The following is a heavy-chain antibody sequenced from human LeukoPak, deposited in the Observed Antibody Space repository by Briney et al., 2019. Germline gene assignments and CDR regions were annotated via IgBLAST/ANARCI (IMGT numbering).Heavy chain of an antibody. V-gene: IGHV3-23*01. Sequence: AGSLSLSCAASGFTFSSYAMSWVRQAPGKGLEWVTAISGSGGSTYYADPVKGRFTISRDNSKNTLYLQMNSLRAEDTPVYYCAKVGGSPLWGQGTLVTVSS. CDR1: GFTFSSYA. D-gene: IGHD1-26*01. J-gene: IGHJ4*02. CDR2: ISGSGGST. CDR3: AKVGGSPL.